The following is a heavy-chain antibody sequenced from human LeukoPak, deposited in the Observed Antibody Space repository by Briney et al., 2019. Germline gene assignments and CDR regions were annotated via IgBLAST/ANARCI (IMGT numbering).Heavy chain of an antibody. CDR2: IYHSGST. V-gene: IGHV4-38-2*02. CDR3: ASHDYGDYFDAFDI. CDR1: GYSISSGYY. D-gene: IGHD4-17*01. J-gene: IGHJ3*02. Sequence: SETLSLTCTVSGYSISSGYYWGWIRQPPGKGLEWIGSIYHSGSTNYNPSLKSRVTISVDTSKNQFSLKLSSVTAADTAVYYCASHDYGDYFDAFDIWGQGTMVTVSS.